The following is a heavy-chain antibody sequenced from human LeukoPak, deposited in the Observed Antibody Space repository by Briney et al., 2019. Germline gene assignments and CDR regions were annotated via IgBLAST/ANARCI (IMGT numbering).Heavy chain of an antibody. CDR3: ATVGRSTRPGY. CDR1: GFTFSSSE. CDR2: IDSGGSTK. J-gene: IGHJ4*02. Sequence: GGSLRLSCAASGFTFSSSEVNWVRQAPGKGLEWISYIDSGGSTKYYADSVKGRFTVSRDNAKNSLFLQMNSLRAEDTAVYYYATVGRSTRPGYWGQGTLVTVSS. D-gene: IGHD6-6*01. V-gene: IGHV3-48*03.